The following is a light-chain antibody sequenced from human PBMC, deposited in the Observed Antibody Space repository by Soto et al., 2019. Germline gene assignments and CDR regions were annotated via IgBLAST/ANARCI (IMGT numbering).Light chain of an antibody. J-gene: IGKJ1*01. V-gene: IGKV1-27*01. CDR1: QGISNY. CDR2: AAS. Sequence: DIQMTQSPSSLSASVGDRVTITCRASQGISNYLAWYQQKPGKVPKLLIYAASTLQSGVPSRVSGSGSGTDFTLTISSLQPADVATYSCQRYNSAPWTLGKGTKVEIK. CDR3: QRYNSAPWT.